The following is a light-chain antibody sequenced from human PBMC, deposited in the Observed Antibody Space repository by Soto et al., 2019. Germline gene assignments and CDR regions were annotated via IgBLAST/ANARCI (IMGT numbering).Light chain of an antibody. J-gene: IGKJ4*01. CDR1: KSVNNN. CDR3: QQYNNWPPLT. Sequence: EIVMTQSPATLSVSPGERAILSCRASKSVNNNLAWYQQKPGQGPRLLIYGASTRAPGIPARFSGSGSGTEFTLSISSLQSEDFAIYSCQQYNNWPPLTFGGGTKVEIK. V-gene: IGKV3-15*01. CDR2: GAS.